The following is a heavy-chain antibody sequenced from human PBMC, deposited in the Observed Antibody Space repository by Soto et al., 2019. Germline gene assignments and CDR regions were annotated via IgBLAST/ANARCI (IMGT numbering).Heavy chain of an antibody. V-gene: IGHV3-48*01. CDR2: ISSGGDTK. D-gene: IGHD2-21*01. Sequence: PGGSLRLSCAVSGFTFRSYSMHWVRQSPGKGLEWISYISSGGDTKYYADSVTGRFTISRDNAKNSLFLQMSSLRAEDTAVYYCATAFMWRDYCGQGTLATVSS. J-gene: IGHJ4*02. CDR1: GFTFRSYS. CDR3: ATAFMWRDY.